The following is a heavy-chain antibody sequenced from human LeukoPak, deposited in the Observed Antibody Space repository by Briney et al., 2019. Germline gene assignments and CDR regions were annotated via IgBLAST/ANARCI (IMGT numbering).Heavy chain of an antibody. J-gene: IGHJ4*02. D-gene: IGHD6-19*01. V-gene: IGHV3-23*01. CDR1: GFTFSSYA. Sequence: GGSLRLSCAASGFTFSSYAMSWVRQAPGKGLEWVSTISGSGGSTYYADSVKGRFTLSRDNSKNTLYLQMNSLRAEDTAVYYCARDYTSVAGFRFDYWGQGTLVTVSS. CDR3: ARDYTSVAGFRFDY. CDR2: ISGSGGST.